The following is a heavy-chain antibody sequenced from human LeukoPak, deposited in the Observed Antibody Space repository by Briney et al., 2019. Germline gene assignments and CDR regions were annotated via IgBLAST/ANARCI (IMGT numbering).Heavy chain of an antibody. CDR1: GFTFSSYS. V-gene: IGHV3-66*02. CDR2: IYSGGDT. D-gene: IGHD6-13*01. CDR3: TRGPGSTWYSDY. Sequence: PGGSLRLSCAASGFTFSSYSMNWVRQAPGKGLEWVSIIYSGGDTYYADSVKGRFTISRGNSKNTLYLQMNSLRPEDTAVYYCTRGPGSTWYSDYWGQGTLVTVSS. J-gene: IGHJ4*02.